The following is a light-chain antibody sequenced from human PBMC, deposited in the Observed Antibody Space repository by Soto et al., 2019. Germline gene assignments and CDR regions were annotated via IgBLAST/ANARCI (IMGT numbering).Light chain of an antibody. Sequence: QCVLTQAASVSGSPGQSITISCTGTSSDIGAFTFVSWYQQHPGKVPKLMIFDVNRRPSGVSDRFSGSKSGNTASLTISGLQAEDEGDYYCSSYTSSSTHVFGSGTKLTVL. CDR1: SSDIGAFTF. CDR3: SSYTSSSTHV. V-gene: IGLV2-14*03. J-gene: IGLJ1*01. CDR2: DVN.